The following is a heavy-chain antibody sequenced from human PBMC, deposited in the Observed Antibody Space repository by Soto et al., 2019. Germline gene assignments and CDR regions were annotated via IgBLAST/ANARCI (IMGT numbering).Heavy chain of an antibody. J-gene: IGHJ6*02. V-gene: IGHV4-30-4*01. CDR2: IYYSGST. CDR1: GGSISSGDYY. D-gene: IGHD3-22*01. Sequence: SETLSLTCTVSGGSISSGDYYWSWIRQPPGKGLEWIGYIYYSGSTYYNPSLKSRVTISVDTSKNQFSLKLSSVTAADTAVYYCARDQVVVNSRYYYYYGMDVCGQGTPVTVSS. CDR3: ARDQVVVNSRYYYYYGMDV.